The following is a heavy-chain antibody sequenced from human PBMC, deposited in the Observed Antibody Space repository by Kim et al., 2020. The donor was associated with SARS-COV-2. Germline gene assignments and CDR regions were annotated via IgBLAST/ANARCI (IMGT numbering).Heavy chain of an antibody. CDR1: GYSFTSYW. J-gene: IGHJ5*02. D-gene: IGHD6-19*01. CDR3: ARHPQLYSSGWGKGGWFDP. V-gene: IGHV5-51*01. CDR2: IYPGDSDT. Sequence: GESLKISCKGSGYSFTSYWIGWVRQMPGKGLEWMGIIYPGDSDTRYSPSFQGQVTISADKSISTAYLQWSSLKASDTAMYYCARHPQLYSSGWGKGGWFDPWGQGTLVTVSS.